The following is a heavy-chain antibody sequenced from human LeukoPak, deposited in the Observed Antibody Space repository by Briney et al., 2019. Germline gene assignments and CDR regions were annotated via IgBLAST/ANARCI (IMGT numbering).Heavy chain of an antibody. D-gene: IGHD2-2*02. CDR1: GGSISSYY. V-gene: IGHV4-39*01. J-gene: IGHJ1*01. CDR3: ARQRYCSSTSCYRNAEYFQH. Sequence: PSETLSLTCTVSGGSISSYYWGWIRQPPGKGLEWIGSIYYSGSTYYNPSLKSRVTISVDTSKNQFSLKLSSVTAADTAVYYCARQRYCSSTSCYRNAEYFQHWGQGTLVTVSS. CDR2: IYYSGST.